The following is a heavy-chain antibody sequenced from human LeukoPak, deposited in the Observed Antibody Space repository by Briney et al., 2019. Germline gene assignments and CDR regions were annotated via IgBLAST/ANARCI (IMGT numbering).Heavy chain of an antibody. D-gene: IGHD6-25*01. Sequence: GVSVKVSCKVSGYTLTELSMHWVRQAPGKGLEWMGGFDHEDGETIYAQKFQGRVTMTEDTSTDTAYMELRSLRSEDTAVYYCATSGSDSSGYYYYMDVWGKGTTVTVSS. V-gene: IGHV1-24*01. CDR2: FDHEDGET. CDR3: ATSGSDSSGYYYYMDV. J-gene: IGHJ6*03. CDR1: GYTLTELS.